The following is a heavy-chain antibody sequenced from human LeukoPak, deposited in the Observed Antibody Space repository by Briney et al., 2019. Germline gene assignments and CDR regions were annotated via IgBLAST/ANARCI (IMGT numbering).Heavy chain of an antibody. J-gene: IGHJ4*02. CDR3: ARDFVCTNGVCSYYFDY. CDR1: GFTFSDYY. CDR2: ISSSGSTI. D-gene: IGHD2-8*01. V-gene: IGHV3-11*01. Sequence: GGSLRLSCAASGFTFSDYYMSWIRQAPGKGLEWVSYISSSGSTIYYADSVKGRFTVSRDNAKNSLYLQMNSLRAEDTAVYYCARDFVCTNGVCSYYFDYWGQGTLVTVSS.